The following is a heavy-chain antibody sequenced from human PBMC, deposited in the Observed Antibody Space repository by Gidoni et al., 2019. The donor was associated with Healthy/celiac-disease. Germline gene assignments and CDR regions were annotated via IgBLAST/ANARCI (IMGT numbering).Heavy chain of an antibody. J-gene: IGHJ1*01. D-gene: IGHD6-19*01. CDR3: ARGPAYSSGWSSEYFQH. CDR2: RSYDGSNK. CDR1: GFTFSSYA. V-gene: IGHV3-30-3*01. Sequence: QLQLVESGGGVVQPGRSLILSCAASGFTFSSYAMNWVRQAPGKGLEWVAVRSYDGSNKYYADTVKGRFTISRDNSKNPLYLQMNSLRAEETAVYYCARGPAYSSGWSSEYFQHWGQGTLVTVSS.